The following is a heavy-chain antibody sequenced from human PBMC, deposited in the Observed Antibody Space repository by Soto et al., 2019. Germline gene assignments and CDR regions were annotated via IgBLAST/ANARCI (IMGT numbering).Heavy chain of an antibody. Sequence: QLQLQESGPGLVKPSETLSLTCTVSGGSISSSSYYWGWIRQPPGKGLEWIGSIYYSGSTYYNPSLKSRVTISVDTSKNQFSLKLSSVTAADTAVYYSARQGRITMIVVVTTDAFDIWGQGTMVTVSS. CDR1: GGSISSSSYY. V-gene: IGHV4-39*01. CDR2: IYYSGST. CDR3: ARQGRITMIVVVTTDAFDI. J-gene: IGHJ3*02. D-gene: IGHD3-22*01.